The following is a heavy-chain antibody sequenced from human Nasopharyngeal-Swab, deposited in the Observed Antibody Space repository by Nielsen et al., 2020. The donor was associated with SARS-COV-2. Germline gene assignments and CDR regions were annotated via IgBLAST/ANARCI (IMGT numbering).Heavy chain of an antibody. D-gene: IGHD5-18*01. CDR2: IYYSGST. CDR3: ARDRGYSYGDPLSYFDY. Sequence: RQAPGKGLEWIGSIYYSGSTYYNPSLKSRVTISVDTSKNQFSLKLSSVTAADTAVYYCARDRGYSYGDPLSYFDYWGQGTLVTVSS. J-gene: IGHJ4*02. V-gene: IGHV4-39*07.